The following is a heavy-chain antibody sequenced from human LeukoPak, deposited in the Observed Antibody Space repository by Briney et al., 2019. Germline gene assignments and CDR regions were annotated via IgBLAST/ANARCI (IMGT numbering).Heavy chain of an antibody. D-gene: IGHD3-10*02. CDR1: GFTFSRSA. CDR2: ISYDGGNK. CDR3: AELGITMIGGV. J-gene: IGHJ6*04. Sequence: GGSLRLSRAASGFTFSRSAMHWVRQAPGKGLEWVAIISYDGGNKYYTDSVKGRFTISRDNSKNMVYLQMNSLRAEDTAVYYCAELGITMIGGVWGKGTTVTISS. V-gene: IGHV3-30*04.